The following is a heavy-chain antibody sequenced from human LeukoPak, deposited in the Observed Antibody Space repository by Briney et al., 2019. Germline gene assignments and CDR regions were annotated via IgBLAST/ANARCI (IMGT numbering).Heavy chain of an antibody. D-gene: IGHD6-13*01. CDR1: GYTFTSYY. Sequence: ASVKVSCKASGYTFTSYYMHWVRQAPGQGLEWMGIINPSGGSTSYAQKFQGRVTMTRDTSTSTVYMGLSSLRSEDTAVYYCARVGVSNWFDPWGQGTLVTVSS. CDR2: INPSGGST. V-gene: IGHV1-46*01. J-gene: IGHJ5*02. CDR3: ARVGVSNWFDP.